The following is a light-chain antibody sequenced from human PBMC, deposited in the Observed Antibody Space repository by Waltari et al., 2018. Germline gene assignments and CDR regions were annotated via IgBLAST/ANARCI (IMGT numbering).Light chain of an antibody. CDR3: QQCYSAPYT. CDR1: PTILHSSNYKNY. V-gene: IGKV4-1*01. CDR2: WAS. Sequence: DIVMTQSPESLAVSLRERAPINCKSSPTILHSSNYKNYLAWYQHKPGQPPKLLIYWASTRESGVPDRFSGSGSGTDFTLTISSLQAEDVAVYYCQQCYSAPYTFGQGTKLEIK. J-gene: IGKJ2*01.